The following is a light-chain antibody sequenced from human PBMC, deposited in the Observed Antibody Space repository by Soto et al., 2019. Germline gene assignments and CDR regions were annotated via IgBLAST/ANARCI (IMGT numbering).Light chain of an antibody. Sequence: EIVMTQSPATLSVSPGERATLSCRASQSVNSNLAGYQQKPGQAPRLLIYGASTRDTGVPARFSGSGSGTEIIPTVSSLQSEDFAVSFCQEDDNRPTFGQGTKVEIK. CDR3: QEDDNRPT. CDR2: GAS. V-gene: IGKV3-15*01. CDR1: QSVNSN. J-gene: IGKJ1*01.